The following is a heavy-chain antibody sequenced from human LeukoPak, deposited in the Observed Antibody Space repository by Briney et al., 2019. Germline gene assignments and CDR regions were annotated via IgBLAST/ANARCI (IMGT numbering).Heavy chain of an antibody. CDR3: ARGSTYYYGSGGYQRQEAPDY. V-gene: IGHV1-2*02. Sequence: ASVKVSCKASGYTFTGYYMHWVRQAPGQGLEWMGWINPNSGGTNYAQKFQGRVTMTRDTSISTAYMELSRLRSDDTAVYYCARGSTYYYGSGGYQRQEAPDYWGQGTLVTVSS. CDR2: INPNSGGT. D-gene: IGHD3-10*01. CDR1: GYTFTGYY. J-gene: IGHJ4*02.